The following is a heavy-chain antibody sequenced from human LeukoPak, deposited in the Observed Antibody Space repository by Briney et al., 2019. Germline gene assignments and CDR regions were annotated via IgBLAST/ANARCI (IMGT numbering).Heavy chain of an antibody. CDR2: IKQDGSEK. CDR3: ARFHDCGGDCYPTGFDY. CDR1: GVTFSSYW. V-gene: IGHV3-7*03. D-gene: IGHD2-21*02. J-gene: IGHJ4*02. Sequence: WGSLRLSCAASGVTFSSYWMSWVRQAPGKGLEWVANIKQDGSEKYYVDSVKGRFTISRDNAKNSLYLQMNSLRAEDTAVYYCARFHDCGGDCYPTGFDYWGQGTLVTVSS.